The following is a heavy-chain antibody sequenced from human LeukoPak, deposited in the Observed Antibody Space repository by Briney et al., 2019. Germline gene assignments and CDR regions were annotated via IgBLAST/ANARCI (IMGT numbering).Heavy chain of an antibody. Sequence: GESLQISCKGSGYSFSSYWIGWVRQMPGKGLEWMGIIYPGDSDARYSPSFQGQVTISADKSISTAYLQWSSLKASDTAMYYCARWPGGSSAGLDYWGQGTLVTVSS. CDR1: GYSFSSYW. V-gene: IGHV5-51*01. D-gene: IGHD2-15*01. J-gene: IGHJ4*02. CDR3: ARWPGGSSAGLDY. CDR2: IYPGDSDA.